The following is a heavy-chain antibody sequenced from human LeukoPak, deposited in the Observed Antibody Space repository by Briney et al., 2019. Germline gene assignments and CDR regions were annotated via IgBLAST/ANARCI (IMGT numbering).Heavy chain of an antibody. J-gene: IGHJ6*02. D-gene: IGHD3-10*01. CDR2: ISYDGSKK. Sequence: GGSLRLSCAASGSIFSSYGMHWVRQAPGKGLEWVAVISYDGSKKYYVDSVKGRFTISRDNSKNTLYLQMNSLRAEDTAVYYCAKDRLYYYGSGTQYGMDVWGHGTTVTVSS. CDR1: GSIFSSYG. V-gene: IGHV3-30*18. CDR3: AKDRLYYYGSGTQYGMDV.